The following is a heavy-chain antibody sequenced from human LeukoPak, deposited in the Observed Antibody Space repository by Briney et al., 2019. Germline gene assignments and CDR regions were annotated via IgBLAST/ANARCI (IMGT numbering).Heavy chain of an antibody. J-gene: IGHJ4*02. V-gene: IGHV3-23*01. CDR3: AKTNGYYSD. D-gene: IGHD3-22*01. CDR2: ISGSGGTT. Sequence: GGSLRLSCAASGFTFDDYAMHWVRQVPGKGLEWVSGISGSGGTTYYADSVKGRFTISRDNSKNSLSLQVSSLRAEDTAVYCAKTNGYYSDWGQGTLVTVSS. CDR1: GFTFDDYA.